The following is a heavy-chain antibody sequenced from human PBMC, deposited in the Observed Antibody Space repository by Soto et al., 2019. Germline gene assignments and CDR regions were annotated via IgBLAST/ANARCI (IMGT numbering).Heavy chain of an antibody. D-gene: IGHD1-20*01. V-gene: IGHV1-3*01. J-gene: IGHJ4*02. Sequence: ASVKVSCKASGYTFTSYDINWVRQATGQGLEWLGWINAGNGNTKYSQKFQGRVTITRDTSASTAYMELSSLRSEDTAVYYCARGITLPTPLDYWGQGTLVTVSS. CDR3: ARGITLPTPLDY. CDR2: INAGNGNT. CDR1: GYTFTSYD.